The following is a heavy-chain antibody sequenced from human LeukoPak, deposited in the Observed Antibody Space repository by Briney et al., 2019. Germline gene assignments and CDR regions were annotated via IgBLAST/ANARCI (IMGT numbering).Heavy chain of an antibody. CDR1: GFTFSSYE. CDR3: ARDFGRWFLDY. J-gene: IGHJ4*02. D-gene: IGHD4-23*01. Sequence: PGGSLRLSCAASGFTFSSYEMIWVRQAPGKGLEWVSYIRSGGSTIYYADSVKGRSTISRDNAKNSLYLQMNSLRAEDTAVYYCARDFGRWFLDYWGQGTLVTVSS. V-gene: IGHV3-48*03. CDR2: IRSGGSTI.